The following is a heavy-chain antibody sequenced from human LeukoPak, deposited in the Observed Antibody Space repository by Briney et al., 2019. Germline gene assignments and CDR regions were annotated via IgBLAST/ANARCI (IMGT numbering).Heavy chain of an antibody. V-gene: IGHV4-4*02. D-gene: IGHD3-9*01. J-gene: IGHJ4*02. CDR2: IYHSGST. CDR3: ARGATVFYEDILTGAADGPPTYYFDY. CDR1: GGSISSSNW. Sequence: SETLSLTCAVSGGSISSSNWWSWVRQTPGKGMEWIGEIYHSGSTNYNPSLKSRVTISVDKSKNQFSLKLSSVTAADTAVYYCARGATVFYEDILTGAADGPPTYYFDYWGQGTLVTVSS.